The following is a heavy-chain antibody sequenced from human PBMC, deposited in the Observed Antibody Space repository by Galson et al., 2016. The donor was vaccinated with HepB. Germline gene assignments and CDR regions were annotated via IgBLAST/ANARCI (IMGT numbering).Heavy chain of an antibody. Sequence: SLRLSCAASGFTFSSYAMHWVRQAPGKGLEWVAVISYDGSNKYYADSVKGRFTISRDNSKNTLYLQMNSLRAEDTAVYYCARRGINNYYGSGSYTHLGTEYFQHWGQGTLATVSS. V-gene: IGHV3-30*04. D-gene: IGHD3-10*01. CDR2: ISYDGSNK. CDR3: ARRGINNYYGSGSYTHLGTEYFQH. J-gene: IGHJ1*01. CDR1: GFTFSSYA.